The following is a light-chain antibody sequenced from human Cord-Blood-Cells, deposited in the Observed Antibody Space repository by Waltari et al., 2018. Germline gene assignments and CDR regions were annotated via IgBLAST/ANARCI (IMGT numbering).Light chain of an antibody. Sequence: QSALTQPASVSGSPGQSITISCTGTSSDVGGYNYVSWYQQHPGKAPKLMIYEVSNRPSGVFNRFSGSKSGNTASLNISGLEAGDEADYYCSSYTSSSTVVFGGGTKLTVL. CDR1: SSDVGGYNY. CDR3: SSYTSSSTVV. V-gene: IGLV2-14*01. J-gene: IGLJ2*01. CDR2: EVS.